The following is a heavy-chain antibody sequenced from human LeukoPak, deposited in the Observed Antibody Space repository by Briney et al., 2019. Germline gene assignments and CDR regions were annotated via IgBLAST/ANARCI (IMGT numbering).Heavy chain of an antibody. V-gene: IGHV1-2*02. J-gene: IGHJ4*02. Sequence: SVKVSCKASGYTFTDYYMHWVRQAPGQGLEWMGWINSNSGGTNYAQKFQGRVTMTRDTSITTAYMELSSLRSDDTAVYYCARVLVPAGGGVVDYWGQGTLVTVSS. CDR3: ARVLVPAGGGVVDY. CDR2: INSNSGGT. D-gene: IGHD3-16*01. CDR1: GYTFTDYY.